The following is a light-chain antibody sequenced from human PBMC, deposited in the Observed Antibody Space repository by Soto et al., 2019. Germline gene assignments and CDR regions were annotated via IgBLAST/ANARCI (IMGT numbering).Light chain of an antibody. V-gene: IGLV7-46*01. CDR1: TGPVTNGHF. Sequence: QAVVTQEPSLTVSPGGTVTLTCGSSTGPVTNGHFPYWFQQKPGQAPRPLIYDTDNKHSWTPARFSASLLGDKAALTLSGXLPEDEADXYCLLSYTGRLYVFGPGTKLTVL. CDR2: DTD. J-gene: IGLJ1*01. CDR3: LLSYTGRLYV.